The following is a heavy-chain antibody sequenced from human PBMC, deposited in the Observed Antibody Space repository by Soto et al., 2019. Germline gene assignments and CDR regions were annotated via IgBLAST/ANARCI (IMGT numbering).Heavy chain of an antibody. CDR3: AKDFITIFGVGGRAFDI. CDR1: GFAFSNYA. D-gene: IGHD3-3*01. V-gene: IGHV3-23*01. Sequence: EVQLLESGGGLVQPGGSLRLSCAASGFAFSNYAMNWVRQAPGKGLEWVSVISASGGSAYYADSVKGRFTISRDNSKNTLFLQMNSLRAEDTAVYYCAKDFITIFGVGGRAFDIWGQGTMVTVSS. CDR2: ISASGGSA. J-gene: IGHJ3*02.